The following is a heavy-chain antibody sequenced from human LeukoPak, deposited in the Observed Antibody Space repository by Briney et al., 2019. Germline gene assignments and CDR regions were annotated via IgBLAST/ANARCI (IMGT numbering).Heavy chain of an antibody. CDR1: GFSVSSNY. Sequence: PGGPLRLSCAASGFSVSSNYMSWVRQAPGKGLEWVSVIYSGGSTYYADSVKGRFTISRDNSKNTLYLQMKSLRAEDTAVYYCARTDETAPAEDSQHWGQGTLVTVSS. J-gene: IGHJ1*01. CDR3: ARTDETAPAEDSQH. D-gene: IGHD2-21*02. CDR2: IYSGGST. V-gene: IGHV3-53*01.